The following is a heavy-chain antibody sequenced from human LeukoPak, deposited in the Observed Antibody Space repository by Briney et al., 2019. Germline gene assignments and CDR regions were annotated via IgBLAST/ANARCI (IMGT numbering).Heavy chain of an antibody. CDR2: IYNSGST. Sequence: PSETLSLTCTVSGGSISSHYWSWIRQPPGKGLEWIGNIYNSGSTNYNPSLKSRVTISVDTSKNQFSLKLSSVTAADTAVYYCARAIHNWNIGSEYYFDNWGQGTLVTVSS. D-gene: IGHD1-1*01. CDR3: ARAIHNWNIGSEYYFDN. CDR1: GGSISSHY. V-gene: IGHV4-59*11. J-gene: IGHJ4*02.